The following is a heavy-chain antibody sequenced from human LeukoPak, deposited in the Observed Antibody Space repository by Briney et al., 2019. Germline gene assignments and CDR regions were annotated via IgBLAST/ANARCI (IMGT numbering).Heavy chain of an antibody. V-gene: IGHV3-21*01. CDR2: IGGSNTSL. CDR3: ARESGGDLGEAFDI. CDR1: GFTFSTYA. D-gene: IGHD1-26*01. J-gene: IGHJ3*02. Sequence: GGCLLLCCSVSGFTFSTYAMNSVRQAPGGGLEWVSSIGGSNTSLSYADSLEGRFTISRDKAKNSLYLQLNSLRAEDTAVYYCARESGGDLGEAFDIWGQGTMGTVSS.